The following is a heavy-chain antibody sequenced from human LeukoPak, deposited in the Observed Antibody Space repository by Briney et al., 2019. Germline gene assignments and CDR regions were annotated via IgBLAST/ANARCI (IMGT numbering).Heavy chain of an antibody. V-gene: IGHV3-30*04. J-gene: IGHJ3*02. CDR2: ISYDGRNK. D-gene: IGHD5-18*01. CDR1: GFTFSSYA. Sequence: GGSLRLSCAASGFTFSSYAMHWVRQAPGKGLEWVAVISYDGRNKYYADSVKGRFTISRDNSKNTLYLQMNSLRAEDTAVYYCARALWIQLDDAFDIWGQGTMVTVSS. CDR3: ARALWIQLDDAFDI.